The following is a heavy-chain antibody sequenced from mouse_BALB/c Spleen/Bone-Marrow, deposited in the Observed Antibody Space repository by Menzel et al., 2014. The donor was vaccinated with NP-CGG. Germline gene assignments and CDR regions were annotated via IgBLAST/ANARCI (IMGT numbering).Heavy chain of an antibody. CDR3: ARDRYFDY. CDR2: ISYDGSN. CDR1: GYSITSGYY. V-gene: IGHV3-6*02. Sequence: EVKLQESGPGLVKPSQSLSLTCSVTGYSITSGYYWNWIRQFPGNKLEWMGYISYDGSNNYNPSLKNRISITRDTSKNQFFLKLNSVTTEDTATYYCARDRYFDYWGQGTTLTVPS. J-gene: IGHJ2*01.